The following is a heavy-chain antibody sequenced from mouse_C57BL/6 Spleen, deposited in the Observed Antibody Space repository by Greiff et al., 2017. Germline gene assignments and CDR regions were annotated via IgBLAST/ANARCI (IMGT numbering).Heavy chain of an antibody. CDR3: TTRERAYYYGSSDFDY. Sequence: VQLQQSGAELVRPGASVKLSCTASGFNIKDDYMHWVKQRPEQGLEWIGWIDPENGDTEYASKFQGKATITADTSSNTAYLQLSSLTSEDTAVYDCTTRERAYYYGSSDFDYWGQGTTLTVSS. V-gene: IGHV14-4*01. CDR2: IDPENGDT. J-gene: IGHJ2*01. D-gene: IGHD1-1*01. CDR1: GFNIKDDY.